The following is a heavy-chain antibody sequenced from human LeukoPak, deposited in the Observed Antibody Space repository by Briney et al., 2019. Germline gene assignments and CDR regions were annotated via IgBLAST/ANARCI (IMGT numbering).Heavy chain of an antibody. Sequence: SETLSLTCAVYGGSFSGYYWSWIRQPPGKGLEWIGEINHTGSTNYNASLKSRVTISLDTSKNHFSLSLRSVTAADTAVYYCARGGVRGVNPFDYWGQGTLVTVSS. CDR2: INHTGST. CDR3: ARGGVRGVNPFDY. V-gene: IGHV4-34*01. J-gene: IGHJ4*02. CDR1: GGSFSGYY. D-gene: IGHD3-10*01.